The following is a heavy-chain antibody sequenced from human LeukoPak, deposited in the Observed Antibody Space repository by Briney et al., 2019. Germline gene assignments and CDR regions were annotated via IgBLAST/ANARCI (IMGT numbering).Heavy chain of an antibody. Sequence: PSETLSLTCTVSGGSISSGSYYWSWIRQPAGKGLEWIGRIYTTGSTNYNPSLQSRVTISLDTSKNQFSLKLSSVTAADTAMYYCARARRDGGGYRFDLWGQGTQVTVSA. CDR2: IYTTGST. D-gene: IGHD3-22*01. J-gene: IGHJ4*02. CDR1: GGSISSGSYY. CDR3: ARARRDGGGYRFDL. V-gene: IGHV4-61*02.